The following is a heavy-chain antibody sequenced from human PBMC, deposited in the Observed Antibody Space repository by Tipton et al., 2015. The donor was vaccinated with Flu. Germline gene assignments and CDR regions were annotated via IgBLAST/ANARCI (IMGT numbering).Heavy chain of an antibody. Sequence: TLSLTCDVSGSSMSSDFFWGWIRQPPGKGPEWIGSVHHRGTTYFNPSLRSRVAISMDTTRNQFSLSVSSVTAADTAIYFCARPGGIGWFFFDYWGQGMLVTVSS. D-gene: IGHD6-19*01. CDR3: ARPGGIGWFFFDY. CDR1: GSSMSSDFF. CDR2: VHHRGTT. V-gene: IGHV4-38-2*01. J-gene: IGHJ4*02.